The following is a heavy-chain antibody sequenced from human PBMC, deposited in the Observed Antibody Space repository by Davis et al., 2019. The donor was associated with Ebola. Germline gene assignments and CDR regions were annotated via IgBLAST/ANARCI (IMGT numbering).Heavy chain of an antibody. CDR2: INPNSGGT. CDR1: GYTFTGYY. Sequence: ASVKVSCKASGYTFTGYYMHWVRQAPGQGLEWMGWINPNSGGTNYAQKFQGWVTMTRDTSISTAYMELSRLRSDDTAVYYCASVGYSSGWYYYYYGMDVWGQGTTVTVSS. D-gene: IGHD6-19*01. J-gene: IGHJ6*02. V-gene: IGHV1-2*04. CDR3: ASVGYSSGWYYYYYGMDV.